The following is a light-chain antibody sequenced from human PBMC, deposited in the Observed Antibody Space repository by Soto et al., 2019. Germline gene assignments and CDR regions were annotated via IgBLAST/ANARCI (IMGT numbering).Light chain of an antibody. CDR2: WAS. CDR3: QQYYSPPPT. Sequence: IVMTQSPDSLAVSLGERATINCKSSQSVLYSSNNKNFLAWYQQKPGQPPKLLIYWASTRESGVPDRFSGSGSGTDFPLTISSLQAEDVAVYYCQQYYSPPPTFGQGNELEIK. J-gene: IGKJ2*01. CDR1: QSVLYSSNNKNF. V-gene: IGKV4-1*01.